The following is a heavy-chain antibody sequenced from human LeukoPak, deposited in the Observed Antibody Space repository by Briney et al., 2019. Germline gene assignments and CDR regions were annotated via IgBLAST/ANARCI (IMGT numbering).Heavy chain of an antibody. CDR1: GFSLSTSGVG. D-gene: IGHD6-19*01. CDR2: IYWDDDK. J-gene: IGHJ4*02. V-gene: IGHV2-5*02. Sequence: SGPTLVKPTQTLTLTCTFSGFSLSTSGVGVGWIRQPPGKALEWLALIYWDDDKRYSPSLKSRLTITKDTSKNQVVLTMTNMDPVDTATYYCAHAYSSGWYGGYYFDYWGQGTLVTVSS. CDR3: AHAYSSGWYGGYYFDY.